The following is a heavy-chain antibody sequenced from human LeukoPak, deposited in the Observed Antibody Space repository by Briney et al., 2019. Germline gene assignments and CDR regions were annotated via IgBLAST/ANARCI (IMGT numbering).Heavy chain of an antibody. CDR3: ARDGDATSGSFDY. CDR1: GSTFSSYW. V-gene: IGHV3-7*01. J-gene: IGHJ4*02. CDR2: IKQDGSEK. Sequence: GGSLRLSCAVSGSTFSSYWMSWVRQAPGKGLEWVANIKQDGSEKNYVDSVKGRFTISRDNARNSLYLQMKSLRGEDTAVYYCARDGDATSGSFDYWGQGTLVTVSS. D-gene: IGHD3-22*01.